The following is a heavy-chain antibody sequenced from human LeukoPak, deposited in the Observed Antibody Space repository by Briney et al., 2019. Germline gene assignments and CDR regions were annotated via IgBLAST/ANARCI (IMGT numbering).Heavy chain of an antibody. J-gene: IGHJ3*01. CDR3: TTPGRCGIDCHL. CDR2: IYPGDSET. CDR1: GYNFITYW. D-gene: IGHD2-21*02. Sequence: GESLKISCKGSGYNFITYWIGWVRQTPGKGLEWMGIIYPGDSETRYGTSFQGQVTMSIDKSTSTAYLQWKSLKASDTAMYYCTTPGRCGIDCHLWGQGTMVTVSS. V-gene: IGHV5-51*01.